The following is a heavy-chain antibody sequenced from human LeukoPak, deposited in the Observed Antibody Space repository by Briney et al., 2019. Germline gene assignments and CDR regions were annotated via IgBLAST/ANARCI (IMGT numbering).Heavy chain of an antibody. J-gene: IGHJ3*02. CDR1: GFTFSSYR. CDR2: ISSSSSTI. Sequence: GGSLRLSCAASGFTFSSYRMNWVRQAPGKGLEWVSYISSSSSTIYYADSVKGRFTISRDNAKNSLYLQMNSLRAEDTAVYYCAGTYYYDSSGGAFDIWGQGTMVTVSS. D-gene: IGHD3-22*01. CDR3: AGTYYYDSSGGAFDI. V-gene: IGHV3-48*01.